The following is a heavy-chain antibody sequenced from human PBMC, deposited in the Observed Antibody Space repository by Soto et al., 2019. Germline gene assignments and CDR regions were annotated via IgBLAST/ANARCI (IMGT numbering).Heavy chain of an antibody. CDR3: ASHIAAAPVRYNWFDP. D-gene: IGHD6-13*01. V-gene: IGHV1-69*13. J-gene: IGHJ5*02. Sequence: GASVKVSCKASGGTFSSYAISWVRQAPGQGLEWMGGIIPIFGTAHYAQKFQGRVTITADESTSTAYMELSSLRSEDTAVYYCASHIAAAPVRYNWFDPWGQGTLVTVSS. CDR1: GGTFSSYA. CDR2: IIPIFGTA.